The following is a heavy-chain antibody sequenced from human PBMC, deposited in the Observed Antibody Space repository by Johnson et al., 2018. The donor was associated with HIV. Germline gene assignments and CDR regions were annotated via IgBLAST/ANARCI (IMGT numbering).Heavy chain of an antibody. V-gene: IGHV3-30*04. J-gene: IGHJ3*02. Sequence: QVQLVESGGGVVQPGRSLRLSCAASGFTFGTFAMHWVRQAPGKGLEWVAVISYEGSTKYYADSVKGRFTISSDNSKNTLYLQMNSLRAGDTVVYYCVRDRGTMLLDGAFDIWGQGTMVTVSS. CDR1: GFTFGTFA. D-gene: IGHD3-10*01. CDR2: ISYEGSTK. CDR3: VRDRGTMLLDGAFDI.